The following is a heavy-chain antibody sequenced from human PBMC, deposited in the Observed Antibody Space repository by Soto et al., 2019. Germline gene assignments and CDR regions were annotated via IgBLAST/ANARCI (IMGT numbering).Heavy chain of an antibody. J-gene: IGHJ5*02. D-gene: IGHD6-19*01. CDR2: ISAYNGNT. CDR3: ARDISSGWYEKIDP. Sequence: GASVKVSCKASGYTFTSYGISWVRQAPGQGLEWMGWISAYNGNTNYAQKLQGRVTMTTDTSASTAYMELRSLRSDDTAVYHCARDISSGWYEKIDPWGQGTLVTVSS. CDR1: GYTFTSYG. V-gene: IGHV1-18*04.